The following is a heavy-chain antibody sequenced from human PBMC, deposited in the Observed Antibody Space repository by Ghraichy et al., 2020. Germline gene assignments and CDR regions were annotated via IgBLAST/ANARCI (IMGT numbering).Heavy chain of an antibody. V-gene: IGHV3-48*03. CDR2: ISSSGSTI. CDR1: GFTFSSYE. CDR3: ASKLDTIFGVVNDY. Sequence: GGSLRLSCAASGFTFSSYEMNWVRQAPGKGLEWVSYISSSGSTIYYADSVKGRFTISRDNAKNSLYLQMNSLRAEDTAVYYCASKLDTIFGVVNDYWGQGTLVTVSS. J-gene: IGHJ4*02. D-gene: IGHD3-3*01.